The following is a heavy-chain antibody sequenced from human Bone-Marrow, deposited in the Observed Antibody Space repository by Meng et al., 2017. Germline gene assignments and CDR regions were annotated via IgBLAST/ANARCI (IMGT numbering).Heavy chain of an antibody. V-gene: IGHV3-30*04. CDR3: ARDLRPRQDGSGSYSYGMDV. D-gene: IGHD3-10*01. CDR2: ISYDGSNK. J-gene: IGHJ6*02. CDR1: GFTFSSYA. Sequence: GESLKISCAASGFTFSSYAMHWVRQAPGKGLEWVAVISYDGSNKYYADSVKGRFTISRDNSKNTLYLQMNSLRAEDTAVYYCARDLRPRQDGSGSYSYGMDVWGQGTTVTVSS.